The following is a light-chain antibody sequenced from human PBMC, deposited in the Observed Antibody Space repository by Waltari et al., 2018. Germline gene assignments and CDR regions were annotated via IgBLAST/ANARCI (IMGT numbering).Light chain of an antibody. J-gene: IGLJ2*01. CDR1: VLAEKY. CDR3: HAAADNNWF. Sequence: YDLTQPSSVSVSPGQTATITCSGDVLAEKYVRWFQQKPGQAPTLILYKEPERPAGIPYRFSGSSSGSTVTLTIRGALLEDEADYHCHAAADNNWFFGGGTKLTVL. CDR2: KEP. V-gene: IGLV3-27*01.